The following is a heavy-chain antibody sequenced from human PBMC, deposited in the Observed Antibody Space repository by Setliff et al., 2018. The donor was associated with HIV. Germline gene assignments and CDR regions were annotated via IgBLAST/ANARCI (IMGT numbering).Heavy chain of an antibody. V-gene: IGHV1-18*01. CDR1: GYNFITFG. D-gene: IGHD6-19*01. J-gene: IGHJ4*01. CDR2: ISTYSGKT. Sequence: ASVKVSCKASGYNFITFGINWVRQAPGQGLEWMGRISTYSGKTDYAEKFQGRLTTTMDTSTRTVFMELRSLTLDDTSVYYCARGSAPNIVVAASLDIWGQGTLVTVSS. CDR3: ARGSAPNIVVAASLDI.